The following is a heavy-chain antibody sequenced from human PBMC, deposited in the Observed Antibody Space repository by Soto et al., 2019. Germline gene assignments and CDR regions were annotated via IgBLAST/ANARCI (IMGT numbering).Heavy chain of an antibody. CDR2: IYYSGST. J-gene: IGHJ5*02. D-gene: IGHD2-2*01. Sequence: PSETLSLTCTVSGGSIINYCWSWIRQSPGKGLEWIGYIYYSGSTYYNPSLKSRVTISVDTSKNQFSLKLSSVTAADTAVYYCARVPDRWGQGTLVTVSS. CDR1: GGSIINYC. V-gene: IGHV4-59*12. CDR3: ARVPDR.